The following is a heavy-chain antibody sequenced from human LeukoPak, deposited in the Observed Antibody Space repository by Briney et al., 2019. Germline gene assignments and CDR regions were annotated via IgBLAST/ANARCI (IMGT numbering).Heavy chain of an antibody. D-gene: IGHD3-3*01. Sequence: SQTLSLTCTVSGGSMSSGDYHWTWLPQPTGQGPEWIGRIFKGVSTNYNPSLKGRATISQDTSKNQFSLDLTSVTAADTAVYYCALRNFGIGFHIWGQGTLVTVSS. CDR1: GGSMSSGDYH. CDR2: IFKGVST. J-gene: IGHJ3*02. CDR3: ALRNFGIGFHI. V-gene: IGHV4-61*02.